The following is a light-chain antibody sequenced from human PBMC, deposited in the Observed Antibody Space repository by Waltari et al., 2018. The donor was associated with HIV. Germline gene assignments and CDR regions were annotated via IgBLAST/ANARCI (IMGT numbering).Light chain of an antibody. J-gene: IGLJ2*01. Sequence: SVLPQPPSASGTAGQRVTISCSGRDSNIGRDYIYWYQQVPGAAPRLRIYDNDQRPSGVPARFSGSKSGTSGSLVISGLRSEDEANYYCASYDLDMSNLLFGGGTAVTVL. CDR1: DSNIGRDY. CDR2: DND. CDR3: ASYDLDMSNLL. V-gene: IGLV1-47*01.